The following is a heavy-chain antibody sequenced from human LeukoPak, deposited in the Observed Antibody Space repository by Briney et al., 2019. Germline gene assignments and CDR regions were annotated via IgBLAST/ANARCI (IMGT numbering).Heavy chain of an antibody. CDR3: ARGPVAVAPFDY. Sequence: ASVKVSCKASGGTFSSYAISWVRQAPGQGLEWMGWISAYNGNTNYAHKLQGRVTMTTDTSTSTAYMELRSLRSDDTAVYYCARGPVAVAPFDYWGQGTLVTVSS. CDR1: GGTFSSYA. CDR2: ISAYNGNT. J-gene: IGHJ4*02. D-gene: IGHD6-19*01. V-gene: IGHV1-18*01.